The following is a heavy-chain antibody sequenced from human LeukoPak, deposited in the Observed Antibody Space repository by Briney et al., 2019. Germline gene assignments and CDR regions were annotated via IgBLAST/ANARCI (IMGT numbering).Heavy chain of an antibody. D-gene: IGHD2-21*02. CDR2: INPSGGST. V-gene: IGHV1-46*01. CDR1: GYIFTSYY. J-gene: IGHJ6*03. CDR3: ARGGLLLYYYYYMDV. Sequence: ASVKVSCKASGYIFTSYYMHWVRQAPGQRLEWMGIINPSGGSTSYAQKFQGRVTMTSDMSTSTVYMELSSLRSEDTAVYYCARGGLLLYYYYYMDVWGKGTTVTVSS.